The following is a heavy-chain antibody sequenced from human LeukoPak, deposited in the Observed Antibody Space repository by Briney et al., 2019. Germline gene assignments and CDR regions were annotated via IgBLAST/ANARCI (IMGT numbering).Heavy chain of an antibody. CDR1: GFKFSTYE. V-gene: IGHV3-48*03. CDR3: ARDSLRSGEFDY. D-gene: IGHD2-21*01. CDR2: ISSSGTTV. J-gene: IGHJ4*02. Sequence: PGGSLRLSCAASGFKFSTYEMTWVRQAPGKGLEWVSYISSSGTTVYYADSVKGRFAISRDNAENSLFLQMNSLRAEDTAIYYCARDSLRSGEFDYWGQGTLVTVSA.